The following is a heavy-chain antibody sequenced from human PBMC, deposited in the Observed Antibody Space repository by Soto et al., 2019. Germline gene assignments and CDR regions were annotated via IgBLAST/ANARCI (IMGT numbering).Heavy chain of an antibody. V-gene: IGHV1-46*01. Sequence: ASVKVSCKASGYTFTSYYMHWVRQAPGQGLEWVAMINPSGGRTKYAQIFQGRVTLTRDTSTGTVDMELSSLTSEDTAIYYCARGPSCGGDCYLFDYWGQGTQVTVS. D-gene: IGHD2-21*02. CDR1: GYTFTSYY. CDR2: INPSGGRT. J-gene: IGHJ4*02. CDR3: ARGPSCGGDCYLFDY.